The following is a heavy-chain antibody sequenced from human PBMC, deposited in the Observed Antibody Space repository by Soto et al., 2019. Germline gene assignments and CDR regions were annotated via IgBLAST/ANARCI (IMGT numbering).Heavy chain of an antibody. CDR3: ARDLDILTGYSPSYYYYGMDV. D-gene: IGHD3-9*01. CDR1: GFTFNTYW. V-gene: IGHV3-74*01. Sequence: PGGSLRLSCAASGFTFNTYWMHWFRQAPGKGLVWVSRINSGGGTTTYADSVKGRFTISRDNAKNTLYLQMNSLRAEDTAVYYCARDLDILTGYSPSYYYYGMDVWAKGPRSPSP. CDR2: INSGGGTT. J-gene: IGHJ6*02.